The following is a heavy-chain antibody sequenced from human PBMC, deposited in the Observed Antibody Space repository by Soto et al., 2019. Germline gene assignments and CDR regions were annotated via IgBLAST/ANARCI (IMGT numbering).Heavy chain of an antibody. J-gene: IGHJ4*02. D-gene: IGHD4-17*01. CDR1: GGSISSGGYY. CDR2: IYYSGST. CDR3: ARVSYYGDSYYFDY. V-gene: IGHV4-31*03. Sequence: SETLSLTCTVSGGSISSGGYYWSWIRQHPGKGLEWIGYIYYSGSTSYNPSLKSRVTISVDTSKNQFSLKLSSVTAADTAVYYCARVSYYGDSYYFDYWGQGTLVTVSS.